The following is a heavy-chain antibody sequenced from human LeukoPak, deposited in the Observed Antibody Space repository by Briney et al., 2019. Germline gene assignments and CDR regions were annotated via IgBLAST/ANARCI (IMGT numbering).Heavy chain of an antibody. CDR3: ARAVGNSGSDY. CDR1: GQTFNTYS. D-gene: IGHD4-23*01. Sequence: GGSLRLSCVASGQTFNTYSMNWVRQAPGRGLEWVSSISGSSSSIKYADSVKGRFTISRDNAKNSLYLQMHSLKAEDTAVYYCARAVGNSGSDYWGQGTLVTVSS. CDR2: ISGSSSSI. V-gene: IGHV3-21*01. J-gene: IGHJ4*02.